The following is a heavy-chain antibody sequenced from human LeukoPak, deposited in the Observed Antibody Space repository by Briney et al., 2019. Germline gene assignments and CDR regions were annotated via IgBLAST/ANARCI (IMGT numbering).Heavy chain of an antibody. Sequence: SETLSLTCTVSGGSISSYYWSWIRQPPGKGLEWIGYIYYSGSTNYNPSLKSRVTISVDTSKNQFSLKLSSVTAADTAVYYCARDTPLRFLEWAHLDYWGQGTLVTVSS. J-gene: IGHJ4*02. CDR1: GGSISSYY. CDR2: IYYSGST. CDR3: ARDTPLRFLEWAHLDY. D-gene: IGHD3-3*01. V-gene: IGHV4-59*01.